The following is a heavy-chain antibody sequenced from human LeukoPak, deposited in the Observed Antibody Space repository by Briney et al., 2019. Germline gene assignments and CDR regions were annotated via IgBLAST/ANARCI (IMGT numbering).Heavy chain of an antibody. CDR3: ARVELRSIEPIDY. CDR1: GFTFSSYA. V-gene: IGHV3-30-3*01. J-gene: IGHJ4*02. Sequence: GGSLRLSCAASGFTFSSYAMHWVRQAPGKGLEWVAVISYDGSNKYYADSVKGRFTISRDNSKNTLYLQMNSLRAEDTAVYYCARVELRSIEPIDYWGQGTLVTVSS. CDR2: ISYDGSNK. D-gene: IGHD1-26*01.